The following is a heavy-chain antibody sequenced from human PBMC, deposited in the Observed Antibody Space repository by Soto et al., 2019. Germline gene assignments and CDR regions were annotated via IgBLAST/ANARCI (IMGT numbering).Heavy chain of an antibody. CDR1: GGSVSSGSYY. CDR2: IYYSGST. V-gene: IGHV4-61*01. CDR3: ARGGYSGYDSNFDY. J-gene: IGHJ4*02. Sequence: SETLSLTCTVSGGSVSSGSYYWSWIRQPPGKGLEWIGYIYYSGSTNYNPSLKSRVTISVDTSKNQFSLKLSSVTAADTAVYYCARGGYSGYDSNFDYWGQGTLVTVSS. D-gene: IGHD5-12*01.